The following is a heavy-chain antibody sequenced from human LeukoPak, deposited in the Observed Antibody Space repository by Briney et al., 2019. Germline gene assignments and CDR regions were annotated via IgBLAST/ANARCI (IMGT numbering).Heavy chain of an antibody. CDR1: APSVGISS. J-gene: IGHJ4*02. V-gene: IGHV3-21*01. CDR3: ARDRPTGASRRFVVQ. Sequence: GRCLSLAWAAAAPSVGISSAGSASQAPGEGMGWVSSMSTGGTYIYYADSGSGRFTISRDNAKNSLYLLMNSLRVEDTAVYYCARDRPTGASRRFVVQWGQGTLVTVSS. CDR2: MSTGGTYI. D-gene: IGHD2-15*01.